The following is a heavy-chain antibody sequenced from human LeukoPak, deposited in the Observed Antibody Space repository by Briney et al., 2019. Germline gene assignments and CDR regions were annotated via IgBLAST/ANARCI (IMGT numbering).Heavy chain of an antibody. CDR1: GFTFSSYG. Sequence: GGSLRLSCAASGFTFSSYGMHWVRQAPGKGLEWVAFIRYDGSNKYYADSVKGRFTISRDNSKNTLYLQMNSLRAEDTAVYYCAKLHYYGSGSYYVDLDYWGQGTLVTVSS. CDR3: AKLHYYGSGSYYVDLDY. D-gene: IGHD3-10*01. J-gene: IGHJ4*02. CDR2: IRYDGSNK. V-gene: IGHV3-30*02.